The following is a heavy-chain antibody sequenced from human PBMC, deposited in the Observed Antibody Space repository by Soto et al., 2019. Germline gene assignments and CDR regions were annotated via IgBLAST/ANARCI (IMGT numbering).Heavy chain of an antibody. CDR3: ARDGYDSSGYYYAASAFDI. Sequence: QVQLVQSGAEVKKPGSSVNVSCKASGGTFSSYAISWVRQAPGQGLEWMGGIIPIFGTANYAQKFQGRVTITADKSTRKAYVELSSLRSEDTAVYYCARDGYDSSGYYYAASAFDIWGQGTMVTVSS. D-gene: IGHD3-22*01. CDR1: GGTFSSYA. CDR2: IIPIFGTA. V-gene: IGHV1-69*06. J-gene: IGHJ3*02.